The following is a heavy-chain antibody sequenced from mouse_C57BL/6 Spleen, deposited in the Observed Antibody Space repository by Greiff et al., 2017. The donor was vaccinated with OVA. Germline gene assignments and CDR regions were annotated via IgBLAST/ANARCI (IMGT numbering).Heavy chain of an antibody. CDR1: GYTFTDYY. D-gene: IGHD2-5*01. V-gene: IGHV1-76*01. CDR3: ASYSNYPFDY. Sequence: VQLQQSGAELVRPGASVKLSCKASGYTFTDYYINWVKQRPGQGLEWIARIYPGSGNTYYNEKFKGKATLTAEKSSSTAYMQLSSLTSEDSAVYFCASYSNYPFDYWGQGTTLTVSS. J-gene: IGHJ2*01. CDR2: IYPGSGNT.